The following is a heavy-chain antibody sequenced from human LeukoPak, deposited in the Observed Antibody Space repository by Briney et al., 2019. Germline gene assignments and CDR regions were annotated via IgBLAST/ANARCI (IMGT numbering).Heavy chain of an antibody. D-gene: IGHD7-27*01. Sequence: SETLSLTCTVSGGSISSSSYYWGWIRQPPGKGLEWIGSIYYSGRTDYNPSLKSRVTISVDTSKNQFSLKLSSVTAADTAVYYCASQNWAINWFDPWGQGTLVTVSS. J-gene: IGHJ5*02. V-gene: IGHV4-39*01. CDR3: ASQNWAINWFDP. CDR1: GGSISSSSYY. CDR2: IYYSGRT.